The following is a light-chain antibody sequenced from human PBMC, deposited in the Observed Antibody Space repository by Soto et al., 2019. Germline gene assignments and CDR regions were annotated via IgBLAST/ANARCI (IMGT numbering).Light chain of an antibody. V-gene: IGKV1-12*01. CDR1: QGIRRW. CDR2: AAS. CDR3: QQANSFPIT. Sequence: DIQMTQSPSSVSASVGDRVTITCRASQGIRRWLAWYQQKPGKAPNLLIYAASSLQSGVPLRFSGSGSGTDFTLTISSLQPEDFATYYCQQANSFPITFGQGTRLEIK. J-gene: IGKJ5*01.